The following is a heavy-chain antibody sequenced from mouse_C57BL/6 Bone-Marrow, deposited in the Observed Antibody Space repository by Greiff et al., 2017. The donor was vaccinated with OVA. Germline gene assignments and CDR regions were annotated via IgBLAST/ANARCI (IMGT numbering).Heavy chain of an antibody. D-gene: IGHD2-1*01. CDR2: ISNLAYSI. CDR3: ARGSIYYGNYWYFDV. CDR1: GFTFSDYG. J-gene: IGHJ1*03. V-gene: IGHV5-15*01. Sequence: DVQLVESGGGLVQPGGSLKLSCAASGFTFSDYGMAWVRQAPRKGPEWVAFISNLAYSIYYADTVTGRFTISRENAKNTLYLEMSSLSSEDTAMYYCARGSIYYGNYWYFDVWGTGTTITVSS.